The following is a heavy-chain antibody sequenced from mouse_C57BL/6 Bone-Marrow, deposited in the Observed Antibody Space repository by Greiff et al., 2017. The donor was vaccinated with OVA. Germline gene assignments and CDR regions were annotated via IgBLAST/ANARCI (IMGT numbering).Heavy chain of an antibody. CDR3: ARYYYGSSYDYYYAMDY. J-gene: IGHJ4*01. Sequence: DVQLVESGGGLVQPGGSLSLSCAASGFTFTDYYMSWVRQPPGTALEWLGFIRNKANGYTTEYSASVKGRFTISRDNSQSILYLQMNALRAEDSATYYCARYYYGSSYDYYYAMDYWGQGTSVTVSS. D-gene: IGHD1-1*01. CDR1: GFTFTDYY. V-gene: IGHV7-3*01. CDR2: IRNKANGYTT.